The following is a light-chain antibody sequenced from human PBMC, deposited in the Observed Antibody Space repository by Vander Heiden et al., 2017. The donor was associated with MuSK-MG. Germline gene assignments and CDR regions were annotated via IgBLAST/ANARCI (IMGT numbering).Light chain of an antibody. V-gene: IGLV6-57*01. CDR1: SGNIASDY. J-gene: IGLJ2*01. CDR3: QYYGTGGVV. CDR2: EDN. Sequence: NSLLTQPHSLPQSPAKTVTISCTRSSGNIASDYVQWHQQRPGSSPTTVIYEDNQRPSGVPDRFSGSIDRSSNSASLTSSGLQAEDESYYYCQYYGTGGVVFGGGTRLTVL.